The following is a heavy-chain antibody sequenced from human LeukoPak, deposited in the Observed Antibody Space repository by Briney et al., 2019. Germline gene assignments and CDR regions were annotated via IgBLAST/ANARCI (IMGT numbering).Heavy chain of an antibody. D-gene: IGHD4-11*01. CDR1: GFTISSYA. V-gene: IGHV3-23*01. CDR2: IGSRGST. J-gene: IGHJ4*02. CDR3: AKEPTGYFDY. Sequence: PGGSLRLSCAASGFTISSYAMSWVRQAPGKGLEWVSAIGSRGSTYYTDSVKGQFTISRDNSKNTLYLQMNSLRAEDSAVYYCAKEPTGYFDYWGQGTLVTVSS.